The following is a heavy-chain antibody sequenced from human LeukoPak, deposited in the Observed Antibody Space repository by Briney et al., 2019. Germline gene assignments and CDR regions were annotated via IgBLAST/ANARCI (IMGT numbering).Heavy chain of an antibody. J-gene: IGHJ2*01. Sequence: GSLRLSCAASGFSFNNYWMHWVRQAPGKALVWVSRINSDGSTTDYADSVKGRFTISSDNAKNTLFLQMSGLRAEDTAMYYCARRTGDTKSWYFDLWGRGTLVTVSS. V-gene: IGHV3-74*01. D-gene: IGHD7-27*01. CDR1: GFSFNNYW. CDR3: ARRTGDTKSWYFDL. CDR2: INSDGSTT.